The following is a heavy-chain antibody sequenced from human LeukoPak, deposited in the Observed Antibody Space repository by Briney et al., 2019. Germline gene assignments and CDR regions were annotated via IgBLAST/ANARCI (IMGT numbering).Heavy chain of an antibody. V-gene: IGHV1-2*02. D-gene: IGHD3-10*01. J-gene: IGHJ4*02. CDR3: ARVIRSGSGSYYPFDY. CDR2: INPNSGGT. Sequence: ASVKVSCKASGYTFTGYYMHWVRQAPGQGLEWMGWINPNSGGTNYAQKFQDRVTMTRDTSITTAYMDMSRLRSDDTAVYYCARVIRSGSGSYYPFDYWGQGTLVTVSS. CDR1: GYTFTGYY.